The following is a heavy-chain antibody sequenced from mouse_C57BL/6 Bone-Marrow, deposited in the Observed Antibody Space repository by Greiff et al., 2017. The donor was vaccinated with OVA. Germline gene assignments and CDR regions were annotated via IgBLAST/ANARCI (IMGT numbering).Heavy chain of an antibody. V-gene: IGHV1-77*01. D-gene: IGHD2-4*01. CDR2: IGPGSGST. J-gene: IGHJ2*01. CDR3: ARLHYDYDQDFDY. Sequence: VQVVESGAELVKPGASVKISCKASGYTFTDYYINWVKQRPGQGLEWIGQIGPGSGSTYYNEKFKGKATLTADKSSSTAYMQLSSLTSEDSAVYFGARLHYDYDQDFDYWGQGTTLTVSS. CDR1: GYTFTDYY.